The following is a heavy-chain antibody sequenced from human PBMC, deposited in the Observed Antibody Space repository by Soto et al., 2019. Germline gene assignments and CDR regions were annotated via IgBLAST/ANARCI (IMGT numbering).Heavy chain of an antibody. V-gene: IGHV4-31*03. CDR3: AREMGDGPYNVFDY. J-gene: IGHJ4*02. CDR2: IYYSGST. CDR1: GGSISSGGYY. Sequence: TLSLACTVSGGSISSGGYYWSSIRQHPGKGLEWIGYIYYSGSTYYNPSLKSRVTISVDTSKNQFSLKLSSVTAADTAVYYCAREMGDGPYNVFDYWGQGTLVTVSS. D-gene: IGHD1-20*01.